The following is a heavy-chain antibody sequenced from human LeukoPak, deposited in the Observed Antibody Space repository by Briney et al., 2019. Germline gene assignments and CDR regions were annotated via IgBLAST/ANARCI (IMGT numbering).Heavy chain of an antibody. D-gene: IGHD5-12*01. CDR3: VRDGGVSGYDLLDY. CDR2: VFGNGIT. J-gene: IGHJ4*02. Sequence: GGSLRLSCAASGFTFSTYAMTWVRQAPGKGLEWVSGVFGNGITYYADSIKGRFTSSRDNSKNTLFLQMNSLRAEDTAVYYCVRDGGVSGYDLLDYWGQGTLVTVSS. CDR1: GFTFSTYA. V-gene: IGHV3-23*01.